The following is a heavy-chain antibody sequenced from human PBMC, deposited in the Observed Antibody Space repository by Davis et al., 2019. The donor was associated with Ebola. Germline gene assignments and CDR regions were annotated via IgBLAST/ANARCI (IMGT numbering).Heavy chain of an antibody. D-gene: IGHD2-21*01. J-gene: IGHJ4*02. CDR3: GYLFY. Sequence: GESLNISCAASGFNFSAYWMHCVRQVPGKVPVWVSHITSDGSDTTYADSVKGRFTISRDNAKNTLYLQMNSLRAEDTAVYYCGYLFYWGQGTLVTVSS. CDR2: ITSDGSDT. V-gene: IGHV3-74*03. CDR1: GFNFSAYW.